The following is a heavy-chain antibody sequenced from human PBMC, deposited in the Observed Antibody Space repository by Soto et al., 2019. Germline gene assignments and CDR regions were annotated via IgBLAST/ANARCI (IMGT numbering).Heavy chain of an antibody. Sequence: QVQLVESGGGVVQPGRSLRLSCAASGFTFSSYGMHWVRQAPGKGLEWVAVISYDGSNKYYADSVKGRFTISRDNSKNTLYLQMNSLRAEDTAVYYCAKDHPGYYYDSSGYLDYWGQGTLVTVSS. CDR1: GFTFSSYG. J-gene: IGHJ4*02. D-gene: IGHD3-22*01. CDR2: ISYDGSNK. CDR3: AKDHPGYYYDSSGYLDY. V-gene: IGHV3-30*18.